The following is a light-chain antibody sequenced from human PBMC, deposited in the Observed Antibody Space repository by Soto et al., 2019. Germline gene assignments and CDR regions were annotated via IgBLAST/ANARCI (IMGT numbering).Light chain of an antibody. CDR1: QVISSD. CDR3: QQFYSYPL. CDR2: DAS. V-gene: IGKV1-13*02. J-gene: IGKJ3*01. Sequence: AIQLTQSPSSLSASVGDRVTITCRASQVISSDLAWYQQKPGKAPNLLIYDASSLESGVPSRFRASVSGTDFTLTMTSLQPEYFATYSSQQFYSYPLFGPQTTVDIK.